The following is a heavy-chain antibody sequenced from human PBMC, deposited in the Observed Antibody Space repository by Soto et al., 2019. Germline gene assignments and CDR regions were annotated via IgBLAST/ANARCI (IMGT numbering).Heavy chain of an antibody. CDR1: GFTVSSNY. V-gene: IGHV3-66*01. CDR3: ARDSGYDILTGVPDY. J-gene: IGHJ4*02. CDR2: IYSGGST. D-gene: IGHD3-9*01. Sequence: GGALRLSCAASGFTVSSNYMSWVRQAPGKGLEWVSVIYSGGSTYYADSVKGRFTISRDNSKNTLYLQMNSLRAEDTAVYYCARDSGYDILTGVPDYWGQGTLVTVSS.